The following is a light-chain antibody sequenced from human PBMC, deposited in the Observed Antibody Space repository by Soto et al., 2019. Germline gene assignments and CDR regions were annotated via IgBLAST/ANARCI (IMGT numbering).Light chain of an antibody. CDR1: NY. Sequence: NYLNWYQQKPGKAHKIMMFAASTLQSGVKYRFSGSGSETDFTLTISSMQPEDLATYYCKPSYTTLFTFGNGHKVDLK. V-gene: IGKV1-39*01. CDR3: KPSYTTLFT. CDR2: AAS. J-gene: IGKJ3*01.